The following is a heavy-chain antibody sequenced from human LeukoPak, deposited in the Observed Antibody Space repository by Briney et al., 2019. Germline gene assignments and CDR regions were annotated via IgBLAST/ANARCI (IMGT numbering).Heavy chain of an antibody. J-gene: IGHJ4*02. CDR2: IRSKPNSYTT. D-gene: IGHD2-15*01. CDR1: GFTFSGFY. Sequence: GGSLRLSCAASGFTFSGFYMHWVRQASGKGLEWVGLIRSKPNSYTTVYAASVQSRFTISRDDSKNTAYLQMNSLKAEDTAVYYCTRQDCSGGSCSYVDYWGQGTLVTVSS. CDR3: TRQDCSGGSCSYVDY. V-gene: IGHV3-73*01.